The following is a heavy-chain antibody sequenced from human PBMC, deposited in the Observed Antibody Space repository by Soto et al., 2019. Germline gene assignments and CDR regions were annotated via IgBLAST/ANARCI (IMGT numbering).Heavy chain of an antibody. J-gene: IGHJ4*02. CDR1: GYTFTSYY. CDR3: ARHLDDYFDY. V-gene: IGHV1-46*01. CDR2: INPSGSST. Sequence: QVQLVQSGAEVKKPGASVKVSCKASGYTFTSYYMHWVRQAPGQGLEWMGIINPSGSSTSYAQKFQXXVXMLXDTSTSTVYMELSSLRSEDTAVYYCARHLDDYFDYWGQGTLVTVSS.